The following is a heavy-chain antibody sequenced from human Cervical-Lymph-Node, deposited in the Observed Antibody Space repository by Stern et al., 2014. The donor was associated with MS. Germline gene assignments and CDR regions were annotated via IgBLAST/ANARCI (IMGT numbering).Heavy chain of an antibody. J-gene: IGHJ4*02. V-gene: IGHV1-69*01. CDR1: GGTFSNYA. Sequence: VHLVESGAEVKKPGSSVTVSCKASGGTFSNYAITWFRQAPGRGLEWMGDTNPLFGTTNYAQKFQGRVTMTAHESTATAYMELSGLRSEDTAVYYCAGDRHSSGFDHWGQGTLVTVSS. D-gene: IGHD3-22*01. CDR2: TNPLFGTT. CDR3: AGDRHSSGFDH.